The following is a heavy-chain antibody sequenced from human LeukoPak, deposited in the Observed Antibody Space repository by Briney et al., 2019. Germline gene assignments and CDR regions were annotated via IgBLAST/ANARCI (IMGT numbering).Heavy chain of an antibody. J-gene: IGHJ4*02. CDR1: GFIFTGYF. V-gene: IGHV3-7*01. CDR2: IKHDGSEK. Sequence: GGSLRLSCAASGFIFTGYFMSWVRQAPGKGLEWVASIKHDGSEKYYVDSVRGRFTISRDNTKNLLYLQMSSLRAEDTAVYYCATDRGWRTSGYYLYYFEYWGQGTLVTVSS. D-gene: IGHD3-3*01. CDR3: ATDRGWRTSGYYLYYFEY.